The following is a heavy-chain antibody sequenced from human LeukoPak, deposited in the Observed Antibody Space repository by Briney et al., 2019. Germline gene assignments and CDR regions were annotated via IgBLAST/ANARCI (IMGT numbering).Heavy chain of an antibody. J-gene: IGHJ4*02. D-gene: IGHD3-22*01. CDR2: INTAGTST. CDR1: GFTFSTYW. V-gene: IGHV3-74*01. Sequence: PGGSLRLSCAASGFTFSTYWMHWVRQAPGKGLVWVSRINTAGTSTSYADSVKGRFTISRDNVKNTLYLQMNSLRAEDTAVYYCAREWALSEYYDRSGYSDYWGQGTLVTVSS. CDR3: AREWALSEYYDRSGYSDY.